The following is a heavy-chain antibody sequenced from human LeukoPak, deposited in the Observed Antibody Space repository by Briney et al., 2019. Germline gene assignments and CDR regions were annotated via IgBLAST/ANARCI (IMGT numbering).Heavy chain of an antibody. D-gene: IGHD5-12*01. J-gene: IGHJ4*02. CDR2: INNDGSFT. V-gene: IGHV3-74*01. Sequence: GGSLRLSCAASGFTFSSYWMHWVRQAPGKGLVWVSRINNDGSFTNYADSVKGRFTISRDNAKNTLYLQMNSLRAEDTALYYCARERGYSGYDLDYWGQRTLVTVSS. CDR1: GFTFSSYW. CDR3: ARERGYSGYDLDY.